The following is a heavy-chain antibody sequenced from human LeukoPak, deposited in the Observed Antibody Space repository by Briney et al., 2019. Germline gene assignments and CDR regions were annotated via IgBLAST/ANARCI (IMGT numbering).Heavy chain of an antibody. V-gene: IGHV1-69*05. CDR2: IIPIFGTA. J-gene: IGHJ4*02. Sequence: GASVKVSCKTAGGTFISYAISWVRQAPGQGLEWMGRIIPIFGTANYAQKFQGRVTITTDESTSTAYMELSSLRSEDTAVYYCARDTASSFGYFDYWGQGTLVTVSS. D-gene: IGHD3-10*01. CDR3: ARDTASSFGYFDY. CDR1: GGTFISYA.